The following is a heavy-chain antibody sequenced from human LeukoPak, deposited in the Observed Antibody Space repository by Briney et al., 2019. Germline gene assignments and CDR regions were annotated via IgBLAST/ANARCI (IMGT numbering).Heavy chain of an antibody. CDR1: GFSFNNNY. CDR3: AKESGYYHY. D-gene: IGHD3-3*01. CDR2: IYDGGDT. Sequence: GGSLRLSCAASGFSFNNNYVNWVRQAPGKGLEGVSIIYDGGDTSYADSVKGRFTISRDNSKNTVYLQMNSLRAEDTALYYCAKESGYYHYWGQGTQVTVSS. J-gene: IGHJ4*02. V-gene: IGHV3-53*01.